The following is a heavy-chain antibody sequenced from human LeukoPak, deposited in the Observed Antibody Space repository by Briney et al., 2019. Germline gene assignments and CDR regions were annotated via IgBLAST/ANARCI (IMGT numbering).Heavy chain of an antibody. Sequence: GGTLRLSCAASGFTFSSYWMSWVRQAPGKGLEWVANIKQDGSEKYYVDSVKGRFTISRDNAKSSLYLQMNSLRAEDTAVYYCARSGARIVVVPAAIAYYFDYWGQGTLVTVSS. CDR1: GFTFSSYW. CDR3: ARSGARIVVVPAAIAYYFDY. V-gene: IGHV3-7*01. CDR2: IKQDGSEK. J-gene: IGHJ4*02. D-gene: IGHD2-2*01.